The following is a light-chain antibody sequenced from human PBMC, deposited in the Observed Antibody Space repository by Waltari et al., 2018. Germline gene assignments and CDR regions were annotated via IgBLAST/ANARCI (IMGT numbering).Light chain of an antibody. J-gene: IGLJ3*02. Sequence: SYVLTQAPSVSVAPGKAARITCGGNNIGSKSVHWYQQKPGQAPVLVIYSDSDRPSGIPERLSGSNSGNTATLTINRVEAEDEADYFCQVWDSSSDRGVFCGGTKLTVL. CDR3: QVWDSSSDRGV. CDR1: NIGSKS. V-gene: IGLV3-21*04. CDR2: SDS.